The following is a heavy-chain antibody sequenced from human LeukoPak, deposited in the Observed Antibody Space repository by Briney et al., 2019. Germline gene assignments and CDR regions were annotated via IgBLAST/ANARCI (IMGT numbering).Heavy chain of an antibody. J-gene: IGHJ4*02. CDR3: AKGDLPLVYGGAFEY. CDR2: ISYDGSNK. D-gene: IGHD2-2*02. Sequence: GGSLRLSCAASGFTFSSYGMHWVRQAPGKGLEWVAVISYDGSNKYYADSVEGRFTISRDNSKNTLYLQMNSLRAEDTAVYYCAKGDLPLVYGGAFEYWGQGTLVTVSS. CDR1: GFTFSSYG. V-gene: IGHV3-30*18.